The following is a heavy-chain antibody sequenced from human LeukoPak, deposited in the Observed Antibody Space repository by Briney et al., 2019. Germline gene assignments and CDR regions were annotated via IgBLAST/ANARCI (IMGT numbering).Heavy chain of an antibody. CDR3: ARLYGSGKNYFDS. J-gene: IGHJ4*02. CDR1: GTSISRSGYY. Sequence: SETLSLTCTVSGTSISRSGYYWSWIRQHPGKGLECIGFTYYSGSTHYNPSLESRVTISVDTSKNQLSLKLNSVTAADTAVYYCARLYGSGKNYFDSWGQGTLVTVSS. CDR2: TYYSGST. V-gene: IGHV4-31*03. D-gene: IGHD3-10*01.